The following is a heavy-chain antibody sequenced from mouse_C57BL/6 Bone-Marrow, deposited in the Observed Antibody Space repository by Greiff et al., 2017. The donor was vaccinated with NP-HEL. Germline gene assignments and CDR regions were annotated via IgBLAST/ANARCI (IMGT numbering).Heavy chain of an antibody. CDR3: ARGAYSNYPWFAY. D-gene: IGHD2-5*01. J-gene: IGHJ3*01. CDR1: GYSITSGYY. Sequence: EVKLQESGPGLVKPSQSLSLTCSVTGYSITSGYYWNWIRQFPGNKLEWMGYISYDGSNNYNPSLKNRISITRDTSKNQFFLKLNSVTTEDTATDYCARGAYSNYPWFAYWGQGTLVTVSA. CDR2: ISYDGSN. V-gene: IGHV3-6*01.